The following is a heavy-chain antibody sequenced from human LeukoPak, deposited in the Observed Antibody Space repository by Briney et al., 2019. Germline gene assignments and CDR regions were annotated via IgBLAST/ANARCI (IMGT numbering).Heavy chain of an antibody. CDR1: GFTFSSYW. CDR3: ARSQDGSGSYFYYFYIDV. CDR2: INSDGSST. Sequence: GGSLRLSCAASGFTFSSYWMHWVRQAPGKGLVWVSRINSDGSSTSYADSVKGRFTISRDNAKNTLYLQMNSLRAEDTAVYYCARSQDGSGSYFYYFYIDVWGKGTRS. V-gene: IGHV3-74*01. J-gene: IGHJ6*03. D-gene: IGHD3-10*01.